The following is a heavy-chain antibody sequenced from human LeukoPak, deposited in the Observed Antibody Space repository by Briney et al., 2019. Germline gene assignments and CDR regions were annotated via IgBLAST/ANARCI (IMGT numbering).Heavy chain of an antibody. CDR3: ARVMSGFGMDV. D-gene: IGHD3-10*01. J-gene: IGHJ6*02. CDR1: GGSLSSYY. Sequence: SETLSLTCTVSGGSLSSYYWSWIRQPPGKGLEWIGYIYYSGSTNYNPSLKSRVTISVDTSKNQFSLKLSSVTAADTAVYYCARVMSGFGMDVWGQGTTVTVSS. CDR2: IYYSGST. V-gene: IGHV4-59*01.